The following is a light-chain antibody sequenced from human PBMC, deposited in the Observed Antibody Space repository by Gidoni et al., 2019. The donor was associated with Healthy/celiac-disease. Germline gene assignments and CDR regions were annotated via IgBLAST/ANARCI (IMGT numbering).Light chain of an antibody. CDR2: GAS. J-gene: IGKJ1*01. CDR3: QQYNNWLPWT. V-gene: IGKV3-15*01. CDR1: QSVSSN. Sequence: EIVMTHSPATLSVSPGERATLSCTASQSVSSNLSWYQQKPGKAPRILIYGASTRATGIPSRLSGSGAGTEFTLTISSLQYEDFAVYYCQQYNNWLPWTFGQGTKVEIK.